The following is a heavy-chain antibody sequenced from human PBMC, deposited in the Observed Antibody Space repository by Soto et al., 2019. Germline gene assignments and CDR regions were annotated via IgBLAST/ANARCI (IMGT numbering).Heavy chain of an antibody. CDR1: GYTFTSYG. D-gene: IGHD3-3*01. J-gene: IGHJ6*02. CDR2: ISAYNGNT. CDR3: ARDGYDFWSGYPAYYGMDV. V-gene: IGHV1-18*01. Sequence: ASVKVSCKASGYTFTSYGISWVRQAPGQGLEWMGWISAYNGNTNYAQKLQGRVTMTTDTSTSTAYMELRSLRSDDTAVYYCARDGYDFWSGYPAYYGMDVWGQGTTGTVAS.